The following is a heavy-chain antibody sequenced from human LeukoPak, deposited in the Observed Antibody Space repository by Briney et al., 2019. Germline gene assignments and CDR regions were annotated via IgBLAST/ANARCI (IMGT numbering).Heavy chain of an antibody. CDR1: GFTFSSYA. Sequence: GGSLRLSCAASGFTFSSYAMSWVRQAPGKGLEWVSSISAGGGSTNYADSVKGRFTISRENPKNTLYLQMNSRRAEDTAVYYCAKEKYYGSDWGQGTLVTVSS. D-gene: IGHD3-10*01. CDR3: AKEKYYGSD. V-gene: IGHV3-23*01. CDR2: ISAGGGST. J-gene: IGHJ4*02.